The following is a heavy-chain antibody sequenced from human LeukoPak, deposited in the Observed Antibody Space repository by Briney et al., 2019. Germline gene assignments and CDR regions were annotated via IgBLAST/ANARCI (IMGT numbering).Heavy chain of an antibody. J-gene: IGHJ6*03. CDR1: GGTSSSYA. Sequence: ASVKVSCKASGGTSSSYAISWVRQAPGQGLEWMGGIIPIFGTADYAQKFQGRVTITADESTSTAYMELSSLRSEDTAVYYCARGRVHSSPYYYYMDVWGKGTTVTISS. CDR3: ARGRVHSSPYYYYMDV. CDR2: IIPIFGTA. D-gene: IGHD6-13*01. V-gene: IGHV1-69*13.